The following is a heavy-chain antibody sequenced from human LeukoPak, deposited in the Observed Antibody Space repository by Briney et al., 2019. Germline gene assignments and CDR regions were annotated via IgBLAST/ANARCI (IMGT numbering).Heavy chain of an antibody. CDR1: GLTFNSYN. CDR3: AAASAFSSSWRS. CDR2: ITASDTTK. V-gene: IGHV3-48*01. Sequence: PGGSLRLSCAASGLTFNSYNMNWVRQAPGKGPEWVAYITASDTTKYYADSVKGRFTISRDNAKKSLFLQMNSLRAEDTAVYYCAAASAFSSSWRSWGQGTVVSVSS. D-gene: IGHD6-13*01. J-gene: IGHJ5*02.